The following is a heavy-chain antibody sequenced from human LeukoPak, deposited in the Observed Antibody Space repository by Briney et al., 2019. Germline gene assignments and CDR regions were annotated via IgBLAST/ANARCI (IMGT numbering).Heavy chain of an antibody. CDR2: IYPGDSDT. CDR1: GHRFTNHW. Sequence: GESLKISCEVSGHRFTNHWIGWVRQMPGKGLEWMGIIYPGDSDTRYSPSFQGQVTISADKSISTAYLQWSSLKASDTAMYYCVRGPRFDYWGQGTLVTVSS. J-gene: IGHJ4*02. V-gene: IGHV5-51*01. CDR3: VRGPRFDY.